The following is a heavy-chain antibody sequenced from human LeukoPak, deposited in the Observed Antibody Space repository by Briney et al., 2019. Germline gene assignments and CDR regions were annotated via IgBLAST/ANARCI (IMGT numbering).Heavy chain of an antibody. CDR1: GFTFDDYA. Sequence: GRSLRPSCAASGFTFDDYAMHWVRQAPGKGLEWVSGISWNSGSIGYADSVKGRFTISRDNAKNSLYLQMNSLRAEDTALYYFAPGGGFVNGMDVWGQGTTVTVSS. D-gene: IGHD3-10*01. CDR2: ISWNSGSI. CDR3: APGGGFVNGMDV. J-gene: IGHJ6*02. V-gene: IGHV3-9*01.